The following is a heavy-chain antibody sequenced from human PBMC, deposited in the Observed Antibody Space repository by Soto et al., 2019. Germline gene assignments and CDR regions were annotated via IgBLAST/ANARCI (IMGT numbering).Heavy chain of an antibody. CDR3: ARDKGREDRDFWSGYSLEYYYGMDV. CDR2: IYYSGST. J-gene: IGHJ6*02. V-gene: IGHV4-59*01. CDR1: GGSISSYY. Sequence: PSETLSLTCTVSGGSISSYYWSWIRQPPGKGLEWIGYIYYSGSTNYNPSLKSRVTISVDTSKNQFSLKLSSVTAADTAVYYCARDKGREDRDFWSGYSLEYYYGMDVWGQGTTVNVSS. D-gene: IGHD3-3*01.